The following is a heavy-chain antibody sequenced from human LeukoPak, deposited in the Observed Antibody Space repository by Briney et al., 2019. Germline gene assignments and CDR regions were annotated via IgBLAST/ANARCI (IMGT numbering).Heavy chain of an antibody. CDR2: ISAYNGNT. Sequence: ASVRVSCKASGYTFTSYGISWVRQAPGQGLEWMGWISAYNGNTNYAQKLQGRVTMTTDTSTSTAYMELRSLRSDDTAVYYCARDLGRSSSAAPDYWGQGTLVTVSS. CDR3: ARDLGRSSSAAPDY. J-gene: IGHJ4*02. D-gene: IGHD6-6*01. CDR1: GYTFTSYG. V-gene: IGHV1-18*01.